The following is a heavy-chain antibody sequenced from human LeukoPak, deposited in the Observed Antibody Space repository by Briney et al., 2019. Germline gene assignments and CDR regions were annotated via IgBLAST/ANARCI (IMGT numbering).Heavy chain of an antibody. CDR1: GFTFSSYA. CDR3: ARGKAYYDSSGYYPYFDY. CDR2: ISYDGSNK. J-gene: IGHJ4*02. Sequence: GGSLRLSCAASGFTFSSYAMHWVRQAPGKGLEWVALISYDGSNKYYADSVKGRFTVSRDNSKNTLYLQMNSLRAEDTAVYYCARGKAYYDSSGYYPYFDYWGQGTLVTVSS. V-gene: IGHV3-30*04. D-gene: IGHD3-22*01.